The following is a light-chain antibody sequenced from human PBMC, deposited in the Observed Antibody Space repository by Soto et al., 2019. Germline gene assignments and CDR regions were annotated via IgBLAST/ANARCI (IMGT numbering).Light chain of an antibody. CDR2: DAS. V-gene: IGKV1-5*01. J-gene: IGKJ1*01. CDR3: QQYNSYSPT. Sequence: DIQMTQSPSTLSASVGDRVTITCRASQSISSWLAWYQQKPGKAPKLLIYDASSLESGVPSRFSGSGSGTEFTLTIISLQPYDFATYYCQQYNSYSPTFGQGTKVEIK. CDR1: QSISSW.